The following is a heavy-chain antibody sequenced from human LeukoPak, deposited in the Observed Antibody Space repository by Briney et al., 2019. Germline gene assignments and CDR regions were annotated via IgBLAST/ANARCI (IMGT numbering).Heavy chain of an antibody. CDR2: IVGSGDDT. CDR3: AKSGGSSYGTEYFQH. Sequence: GGSLRLSCAASGFTFSNYALNWVRQAPGKGLEWVSLIVGSGDDTYYADSVKGRLTISRDNSKNTLYLQINSLRAEDTAVYYGAKSGGSSYGTEYFQHWGQGTLVTVSS. CDR1: GFTFSNYA. V-gene: IGHV3-23*01. D-gene: IGHD3-10*01. J-gene: IGHJ1*01.